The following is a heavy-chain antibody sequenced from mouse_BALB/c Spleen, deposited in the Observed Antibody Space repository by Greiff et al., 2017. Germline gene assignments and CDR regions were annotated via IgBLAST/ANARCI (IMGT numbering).Heavy chain of an antibody. CDR1: GFNIKDTY. Sequence: EVQLQQSGAELVKPGASVKLSCTASGFNIKDTYMHWVKQRPEQGLEWIGRIDPANGNTKYDPKFQGKATITADTSSNTAYLQLSSLTSEDTAVYYCARAMGYGITTGGVFDYWGQGTTLTVSS. V-gene: IGHV14-3*02. CDR3: ARAMGYGITTGGVFDY. J-gene: IGHJ2*01. D-gene: IGHD2-4*01. CDR2: IDPANGNT.